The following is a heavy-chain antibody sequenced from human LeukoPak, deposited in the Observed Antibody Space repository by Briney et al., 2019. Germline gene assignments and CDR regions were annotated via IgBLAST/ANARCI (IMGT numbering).Heavy chain of an antibody. Sequence: EASVKVSCKASGYTFTSCGISWVRQAPGQGLEWMGWISAYNGNTNYAQKLQGRVTMTTDTSTSTAYMELRSLRSDDTAVYYCARDWRYCSSTSCYATTETFDYWGQGTLVTVSS. CDR2: ISAYNGNT. CDR3: ARDWRYCSSTSCYATTETFDY. J-gene: IGHJ4*02. V-gene: IGHV1-18*01. CDR1: GYTFTSCG. D-gene: IGHD2-2*01.